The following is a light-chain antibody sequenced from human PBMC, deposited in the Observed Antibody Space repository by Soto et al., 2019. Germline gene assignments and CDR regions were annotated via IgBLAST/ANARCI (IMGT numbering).Light chain of an antibody. CDR1: SRDVGGYNW. CDR2: GVD. J-gene: IGLJ2*01. V-gene: IGLV2-8*01. Sequence: QSALTQPPSASGSPGQSVTISCTGTSRDVGGYNWVSWYQHHPGKVPKLLIYGVDKRPSGVPDRFSGSKSGNTASLTVSGLQAEDEADYYCGTWDSSLSAVVFGGGTKLTVL. CDR3: GTWDSSLSAVV.